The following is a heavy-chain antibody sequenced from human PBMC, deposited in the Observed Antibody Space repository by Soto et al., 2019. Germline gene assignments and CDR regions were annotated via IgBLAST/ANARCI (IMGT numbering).Heavy chain of an antibody. CDR3: ERDRRGTYYYDSSGYYPFDY. CDR1: GCTFSSYA. D-gene: IGHD3-22*01. CDR2: ISYDGSNK. Sequence: LRLSCAASGCTFSSYAMHWVRQAPGKGLEWVAVISYDGSNKYYADSVKGRFTISRDNSKNTLYLQMKSLRAEDTAVYYCERDRRGTYYYDSSGYYPFDYSGQGTLVTVSS. J-gene: IGHJ4*02. V-gene: IGHV3-30-3*01.